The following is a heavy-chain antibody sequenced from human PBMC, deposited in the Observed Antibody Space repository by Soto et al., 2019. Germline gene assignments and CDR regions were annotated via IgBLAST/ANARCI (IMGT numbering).Heavy chain of an antibody. CDR1: GGSVSSGNYF. V-gene: IGHV4-39*01. CDR2: IYYNGDT. CDR3: ARRLIDNGNQVHAFDF. D-gene: IGHD1-20*01. Sequence: QLQLQESGPGLVKPAETLSLKCAVSGGSVSSGNYFWGWIRQPPGKGLEWIGNIYYNGDTYYSPSLKSRSTMSVDTAQNQFSLRLTSVTAADTAVYYCARRLIDNGNQVHAFDFWGQGTLVTVSS. J-gene: IGHJ3*01.